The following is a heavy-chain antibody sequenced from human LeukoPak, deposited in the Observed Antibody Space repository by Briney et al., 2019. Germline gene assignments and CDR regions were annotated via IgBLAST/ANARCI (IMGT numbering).Heavy chain of an antibody. D-gene: IGHD3-10*01. V-gene: IGHV4-30-2*01. Sequence: SQTLSLTCTVSGGSISSGGYYWSWIRQPPGKGLEWIGYIYHSGSTYYNPSLKSRVTISVDRSKNQFSLKLSSVTAADTAVYYCARDFGQPPTHAFDIWGQGTMVTVSS. CDR1: GGSISSGGYY. CDR2: IYHSGST. CDR3: ARDFGQPPTHAFDI. J-gene: IGHJ3*02.